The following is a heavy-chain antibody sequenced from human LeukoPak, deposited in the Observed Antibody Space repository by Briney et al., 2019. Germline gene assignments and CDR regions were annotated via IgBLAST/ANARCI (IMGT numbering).Heavy chain of an antibody. J-gene: IGHJ4*02. Sequence: SETLSLTCTVSGGSISSSNYYWGWVRQPPGKGLEWIGNIYYSGSTYYNPSLKSRVTLSVDTSKNQFSVKLTSVTAADTAVYYCARLPASCSSTSCSFDYWGQGTLVTVSS. D-gene: IGHD2-2*01. CDR3: ARLPASCSSTSCSFDY. CDR1: GGSISSSNYY. CDR2: IYYSGST. V-gene: IGHV4-39*01.